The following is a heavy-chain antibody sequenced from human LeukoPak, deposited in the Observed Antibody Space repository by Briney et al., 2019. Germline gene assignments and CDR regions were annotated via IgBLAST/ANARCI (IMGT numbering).Heavy chain of an antibody. Sequence: SETLSLTCTVSGGSISSSSYYWSWIRQPAGKGLEWIGRIYTSGSTNYNPSLKSRVTISVDTSKNQFSLKLSSVTAADTAVYYCAGYYMDVWGKGTTVTVSS. CDR1: GGSISSSSYY. J-gene: IGHJ6*03. CDR2: IYTSGST. CDR3: AGYYMDV. V-gene: IGHV4-61*02.